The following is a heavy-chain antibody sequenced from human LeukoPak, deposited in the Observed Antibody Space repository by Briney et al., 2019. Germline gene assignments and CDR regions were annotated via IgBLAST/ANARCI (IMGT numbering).Heavy chain of an antibody. CDR1: GFTFSSYW. CDR2: IKEDGSEK. J-gene: IGHJ4*02. Sequence: GGSLRLSCAASGFTFSSYWMSWVRQAPGKGLEWVANIKEDGSEKYYVDSVKGRFTISRDNAKSSLYLQMNSLRAEDTAVYYCAGDREARRYQDLDYWGQGTLVTVPS. V-gene: IGHV3-7*01. CDR3: AGDREARRYQDLDY. D-gene: IGHD6-6*01.